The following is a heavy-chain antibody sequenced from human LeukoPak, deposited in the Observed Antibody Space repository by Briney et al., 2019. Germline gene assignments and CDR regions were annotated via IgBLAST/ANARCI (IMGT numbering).Heavy chain of an antibody. V-gene: IGHV1-69*05. Sequence: SVKVSCKASGGTFSSYAISWVRQAPGQGLEWMGGIIPIFGTANYAQKFQGRVTITRNTSISTAYMELSSLRSEDTAVYYCATGLVVFDAFDIWGQGTMVTVFS. CDR2: IIPIFGTA. J-gene: IGHJ3*02. D-gene: IGHD2-8*02. CDR3: ATGLVVFDAFDI. CDR1: GGTFSSYA.